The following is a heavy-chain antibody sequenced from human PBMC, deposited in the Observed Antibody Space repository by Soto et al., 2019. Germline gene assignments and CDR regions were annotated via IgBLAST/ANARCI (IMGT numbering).Heavy chain of an antibody. V-gene: IGHV1-69*01. D-gene: IGHD6-13*01. CDR2: IIPIFGTA. CDR3: AGLYSSPRTYYYYGMDV. CDR1: GGTFSSYA. Sequence: QVQLVQSGAEVKKPGSSVKVSCTASGGTFSSYAISWVRQAPGQGLEWMGGIIPIFGTANYAQKFQGRVTITADESTSTAYMELSSLRSEDTAVYYCAGLYSSPRTYYYYGMDVWGQGTTVTVSS. J-gene: IGHJ6*02.